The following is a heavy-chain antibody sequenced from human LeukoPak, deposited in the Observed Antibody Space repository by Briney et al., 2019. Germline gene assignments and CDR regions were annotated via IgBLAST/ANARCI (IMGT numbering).Heavy chain of an antibody. CDR3: AKVESITMIVGFFDY. D-gene: IGHD3-22*01. CDR1: GFTFSSYG. V-gene: IGHV3-30*18. Sequence: GGSLRLSCAASGFTFSSYGMHWVRQAPGKGLEWVAVISYDGSNKYYADSVKGRFTISRDNSKNTLYLQMNSLRAEDTAVYYCAKVESITMIVGFFDYWGQGTLVTVSS. J-gene: IGHJ4*02. CDR2: ISYDGSNK.